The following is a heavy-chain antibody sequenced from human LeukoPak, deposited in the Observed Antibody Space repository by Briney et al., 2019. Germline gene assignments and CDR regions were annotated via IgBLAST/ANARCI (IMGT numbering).Heavy chain of an antibody. J-gene: IGHJ5*02. D-gene: IGHD3-10*01. V-gene: IGHV1-2*02. CDR2: INPNSGGT. Sequence: ASVKVSCKASGYTFTGYYMHWVRQAPGQGLEWMGWINPNSGGTNYAQKFQGRVTITRDTSISTAYMELSGLRSDDTAVYYCARTWVGRGFDPWGQGTLVTVSS. CDR3: ARTWVGRGFDP. CDR1: GYTFTGYY.